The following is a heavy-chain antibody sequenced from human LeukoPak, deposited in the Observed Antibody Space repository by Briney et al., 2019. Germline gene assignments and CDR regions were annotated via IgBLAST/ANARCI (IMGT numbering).Heavy chain of an antibody. CDR3: ARGKQQLDY. V-gene: IGHV4-39*07. J-gene: IGHJ4*02. CDR2: IYYSGST. CDR1: GGSVTSNSYY. D-gene: IGHD6-13*01. Sequence: PSETLSLTCTVSGGSVTSNSYYWGWIRQPPGKGLEWIGSIYYSGSTYYNPSLKSRVTISVDTSKNQFSLKLSSVTAADTAVYYCARGKQQLDYWGQGTLVTVSS.